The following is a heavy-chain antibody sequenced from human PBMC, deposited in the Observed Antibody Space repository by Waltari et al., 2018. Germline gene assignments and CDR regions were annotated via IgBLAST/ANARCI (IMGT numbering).Heavy chain of an antibody. J-gene: IGHJ5*02. D-gene: IGHD6-6*01. CDR1: GFSLSTSGVG. V-gene: IGHV2-5*01. Sequence: ITLKESGPTLVKPTQTLTLTCPFSGFSLSTSGVGVGWIRQPPGKDLEWLALIYWNDDKRYSPSLKSRLTITKDTSKNQVVLTMTNIDPVDTATYYCAHRLRGEQLVLGWFDPWGQGTLVTVSS. CDR3: AHRLRGEQLVLGWFDP. CDR2: IYWNDDK.